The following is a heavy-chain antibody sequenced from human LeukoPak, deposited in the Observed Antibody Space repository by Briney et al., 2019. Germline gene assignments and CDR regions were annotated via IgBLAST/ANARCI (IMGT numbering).Heavy chain of an antibody. J-gene: IGHJ4*02. Sequence: SETLSLTCTVSGGSISSYYWSWIRQPPGKGLEWIGYIYYSGSTNYNPSLKSRVTISVDTSKNQSSLKLSSVTAADTAVYYCARAGYSSYDYWGQGTLVTVSS. D-gene: IGHD6-13*01. CDR1: GGSISSYY. V-gene: IGHV4-59*01. CDR2: IYYSGST. CDR3: ARAGYSSYDY.